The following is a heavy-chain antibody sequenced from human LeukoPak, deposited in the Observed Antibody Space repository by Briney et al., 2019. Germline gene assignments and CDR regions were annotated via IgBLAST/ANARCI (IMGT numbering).Heavy chain of an antibody. CDR2: INHSGSI. Sequence: SETLSLTCAVYGGSFSGYYWSWIRQPPGKGLEWIGEINHSGSINYNPSLKSRVTISVDTSKNQFSLKLSSVTAADTAVYYCARVVASDYYYYGMDVWGQGTTVTVSS. CDR3: ARVVASDYYYYGMDV. D-gene: IGHD2-21*01. V-gene: IGHV4-34*01. CDR1: GGSFSGYY. J-gene: IGHJ6*02.